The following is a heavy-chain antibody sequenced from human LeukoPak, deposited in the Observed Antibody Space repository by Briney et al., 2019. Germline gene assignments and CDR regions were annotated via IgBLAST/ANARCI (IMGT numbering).Heavy chain of an antibody. CDR3: ASQVIRLGELSLWSYFDY. CDR1: GGTFSSYA. D-gene: IGHD3-16*02. V-gene: IGHV1-69*13. CDR2: IIPIFGTA. Sequence: SVKVSCKASGGTFSSYAISWVRQAPGQGLEWMGGIIPIFGTANYAQKFQGRVTITADESTSTAYMELSSLRSEDTAVYYCASQVIRLGELSLWSYFDYWGQGTLVTVSS. J-gene: IGHJ4*02.